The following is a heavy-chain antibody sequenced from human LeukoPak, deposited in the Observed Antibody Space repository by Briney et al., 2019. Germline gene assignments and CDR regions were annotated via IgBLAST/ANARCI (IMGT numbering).Heavy chain of an antibody. CDR2: IRYDGSNK. CDR3: AKGILAYCGGDCYSGMDY. D-gene: IGHD2-21*02. J-gene: IGHJ4*02. Sequence: GGSLGLSCAASGFTFSSYGMHWVRQAPGKGLEWVTFIRYDGSNKYYADSVKGRFTISRDNSKNTLYLQMNSLRAEDTAVYYCAKGILAYCGGDCYSGMDYWGQGTLVTVSS. V-gene: IGHV3-30*02. CDR1: GFTFSSYG.